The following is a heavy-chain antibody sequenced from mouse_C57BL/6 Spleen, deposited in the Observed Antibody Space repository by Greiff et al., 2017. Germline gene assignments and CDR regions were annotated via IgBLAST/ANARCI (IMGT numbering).Heavy chain of an antibody. Sequence: QVQLQQPGAELVKPGASVKLSCKASGYTFTSYWMQWVKQRPGQGLEWIGEIDPSDSYTNYNQKFKGKATLTVDTSSSTAYMQLSSLTSEDSAVYDCARRGHSNSFYWYVGGWGTGATVTVA. CDR2: IDPSDSYT. D-gene: IGHD2-5*01. V-gene: IGHV1-50*01. CDR3: ARRGHSNSFYWYVGG. J-gene: IGHJ1*03. CDR1: GYTFTSYW.